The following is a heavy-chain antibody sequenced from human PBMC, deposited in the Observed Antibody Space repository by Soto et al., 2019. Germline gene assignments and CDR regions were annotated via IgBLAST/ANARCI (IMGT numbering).Heavy chain of an antibody. V-gene: IGHV4-59*01. D-gene: IGHD3-10*01. CDR2: IYYSGST. CDR3: ARLGPSGFSPYG. Sequence: SETLSLTCTVSGGSISSYYWSWTRQPPGKGLEWIGYIYYSGSTNYNPSLKSRVTISVDTSKNQFSLKLSSVTAADTAVYYCARLGPSGFSPYGWGQGTLVTVSS. J-gene: IGHJ4*02. CDR1: GGSISSYY.